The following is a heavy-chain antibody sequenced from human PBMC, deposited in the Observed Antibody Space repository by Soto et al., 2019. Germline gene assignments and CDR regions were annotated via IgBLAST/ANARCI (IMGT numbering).Heavy chain of an antibody. CDR1: GFTFSSYG. CDR2: ISYDGSNK. V-gene: IGHV3-30*18. Sequence: GSLRLSCAASGFTFSSYGMHWVRQAPGKGLEWVAVISYDGSNKYYADSVKGRFTISRDNSKNTLYLQMNSLRAEDTAVYYCAKDLHSSSWYSGFDYWGQGTLVTVSS. D-gene: IGHD6-13*01. J-gene: IGHJ4*02. CDR3: AKDLHSSSWYSGFDY.